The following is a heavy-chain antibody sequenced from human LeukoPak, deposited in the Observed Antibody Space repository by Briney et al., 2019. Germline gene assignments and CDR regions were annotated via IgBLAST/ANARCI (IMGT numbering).Heavy chain of an antibody. J-gene: IGHJ4*02. CDR2: IWYDGSNK. CDR1: GFTFSSYG. CDR3: AKGGGYDYFDY. V-gene: IGHV3-33*06. D-gene: IGHD5-12*01. Sequence: GGSLRLSCAAPGFTFSSYGMHWVRQAPGKGLEWVAVIWYDGSNKYYADSVKGRFTISRDNSKNTLYLQMNSLRAEDTAVYYCAKGGGYDYFDYWGQGTLVTVSS.